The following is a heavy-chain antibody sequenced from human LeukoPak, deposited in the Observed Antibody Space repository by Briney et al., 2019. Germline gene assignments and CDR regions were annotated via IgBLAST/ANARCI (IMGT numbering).Heavy chain of an antibody. V-gene: IGHV3-74*01. CDR3: ARSAGMVDY. J-gene: IGHJ4*02. Sequence: PAVTVTLNSSAYTFTFNYFQWHWVPQAKGLGLVWVSRINTDGSRTTYADSVRGRFTISRDNARNTLYLQMNTLRAEDTAVYYCARSAGMVDYWGQGTLVTVSS. CDR2: INTDGSRT. CDR1: TFTFNYFQ.